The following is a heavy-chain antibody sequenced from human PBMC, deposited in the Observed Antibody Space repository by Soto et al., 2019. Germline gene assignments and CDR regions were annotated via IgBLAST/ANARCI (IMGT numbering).Heavy chain of an antibody. CDR3: AKEYYYDSSGYGHWFDP. CDR2: ISYDGSNK. D-gene: IGHD3-22*01. V-gene: IGHV3-30*18. CDR1: GFTFSSYG. J-gene: IGHJ5*02. Sequence: QVQLVESGGGVVQPGRSLRLSCAACGFTFSSYGMHWVRQAPGKGLEWVAVISYDGSNKYYADSVKGRFTISRDNSKNTLYLQMNSLRAEDTAVYYCAKEYYYDSSGYGHWFDPWGQGTLVTVSS.